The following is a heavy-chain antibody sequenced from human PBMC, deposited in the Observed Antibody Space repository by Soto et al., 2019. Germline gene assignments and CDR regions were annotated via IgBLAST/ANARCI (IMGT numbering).Heavy chain of an antibody. CDR2: IVVGSGNT. CDR1: GFTFTSSA. CDR3: AQIVDIVATIIY. Sequence: ASVKVSCKASGFTFTSSAVQWVRQARGQRLEWIGWIVVGSGNTNYAQKFQERVTITRDMSTSTAYMELSSLRSEDTAVYYCAQIVDIVATIIYWGQGTLVTVS. V-gene: IGHV1-58*01. J-gene: IGHJ4*02. D-gene: IGHD5-12*01.